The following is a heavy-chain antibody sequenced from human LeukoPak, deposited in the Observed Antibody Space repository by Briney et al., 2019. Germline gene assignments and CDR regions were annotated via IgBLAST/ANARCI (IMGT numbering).Heavy chain of an antibody. V-gene: IGHV4-34*01. CDR1: GGSFSGYY. Sequence: PSETLSLTCAVYGGSFSGYYWSWIRQPPGKGLEWIGEINHSGSTNYNPSLKGRVTISVDTSKNQFSLKLSSVTAADTAVYYCARHKYYGSGSYSFDYWGQGTLVTVSS. CDR3: ARHKYYGSGSYSFDY. CDR2: INHSGST. D-gene: IGHD3-10*01. J-gene: IGHJ4*02.